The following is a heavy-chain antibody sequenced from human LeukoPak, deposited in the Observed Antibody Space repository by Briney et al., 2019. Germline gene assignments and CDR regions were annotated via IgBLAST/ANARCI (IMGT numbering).Heavy chain of an antibody. V-gene: IGHV1-2*02. J-gene: IGHJ4*02. CDR1: GYTFTGYY. D-gene: IGHD2-15*01. CDR3: ARAETGYCSSGNCVAKFFFDS. Sequence: ASVKVSCKASGYTFTGYYMLWVRQAPGQGLECMGWINPNSGGTNYAQTFQGRVTMTSDTSISTAYMELGRLSSDDTAVYYCARAETGYCSSGNCVAKFFFDSWGQGTLVTVSS. CDR2: INPNSGGT.